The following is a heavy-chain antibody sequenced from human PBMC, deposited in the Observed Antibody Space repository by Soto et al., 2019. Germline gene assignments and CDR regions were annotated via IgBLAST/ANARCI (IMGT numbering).Heavy chain of an antibody. V-gene: IGHV3-30-3*01. D-gene: IGHD3-16*01. J-gene: IGHJ4*02. Sequence: QVQLVESGGGVVQPGRSLRLSCAASGFTFSSYAMHWVRQAPGKGLEWVAVISYDGSNKYYADSVKGRFTISRDNSKNTLYLQMNSLIAEDTAVYYWARDPSWGTPYFDYWGQGTLVTVSS. CDR2: ISYDGSNK. CDR1: GFTFSSYA. CDR3: ARDPSWGTPYFDY.